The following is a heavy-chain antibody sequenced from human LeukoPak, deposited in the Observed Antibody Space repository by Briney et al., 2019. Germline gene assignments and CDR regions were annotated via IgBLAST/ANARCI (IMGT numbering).Heavy chain of an antibody. CDR2: IYYSGST. D-gene: IGHD3-22*01. V-gene: IGHV4-30-4*08. Sequence: SQTLSLTRTVSGGSISSGDSCWSWIRQPPGKGLEWIGYIYYSGSTYYNPSLKSRVTISVDTSKHQFYLKLSSVTAADTAVYYCARLYYYDSSGLDYWGQGTLVTVSS. J-gene: IGHJ4*02. CDR3: ARLYYYDSSGLDY. CDR1: GGSISSGDSC.